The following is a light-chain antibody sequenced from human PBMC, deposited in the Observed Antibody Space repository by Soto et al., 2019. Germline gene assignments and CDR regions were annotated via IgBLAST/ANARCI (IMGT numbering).Light chain of an antibody. CDR1: QSVNTN. CDR2: APS. CDR3: QEYNEWPRGT. Sequence: EVVMTQSPATLSVSPGERATLSCRASQSVNTNLAWYQQNPGEAPRVLIYAPSTRATDFPDRFSGSGSGTDFTLTISSPQSEDFVLYCCQEYNEWPRGTFGQGTKVEVK. J-gene: IGKJ1*01. V-gene: IGKV3-15*01.